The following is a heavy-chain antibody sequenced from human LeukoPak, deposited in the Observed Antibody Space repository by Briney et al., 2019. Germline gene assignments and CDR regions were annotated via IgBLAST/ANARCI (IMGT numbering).Heavy chain of an antibody. CDR1: GFTFSSYG. Sequence: GRSLRLSCAASGFTFSSYGMQWVRQAPGKGLEWVAVISYDGSNKYYADSVEGRFTISRDNSKNTLYLQMNSLRAEDTAVYYCAKGHWGDYYDYWGQGTLVTVSS. D-gene: IGHD3-16*01. J-gene: IGHJ4*02. V-gene: IGHV3-30*18. CDR3: AKGHWGDYYDY. CDR2: ISYDGSNK.